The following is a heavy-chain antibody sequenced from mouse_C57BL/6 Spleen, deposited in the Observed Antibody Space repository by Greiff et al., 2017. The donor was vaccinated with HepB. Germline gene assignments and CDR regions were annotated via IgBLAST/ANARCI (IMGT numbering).Heavy chain of an antibody. D-gene: IGHD3-2*02. V-gene: IGHV1-47*01. CDR1: GYTFTTYP. J-gene: IGHJ1*03. CDR2: FHPYNDDT. CDR3: ARSSSGYVSYWYFDV. Sequence: QVQLKESGAELVKPGASVKMSCKASGYTFTTYPIEWMKQNHGKSLEWIGNFHPYNDDTKYNEKFKGKATLTVEKSSSTVYLELSRLTSDDSAVYYCARSSSGYVSYWYFDVWGTGTTVTVSS.